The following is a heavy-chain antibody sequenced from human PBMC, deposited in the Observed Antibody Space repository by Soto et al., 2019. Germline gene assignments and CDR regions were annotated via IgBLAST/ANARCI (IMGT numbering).Heavy chain of an antibody. J-gene: IGHJ5*02. V-gene: IGHV4-34*01. CDR1: GGSFSGYY. D-gene: IGHD2-2*01. Sequence: QVQLQQWGAGLLKPSETLSLTCAVYGGSFSGYYWSWIRQPPGKGLEWIGEINHSGSTNYNPSLKSRVTISVDTSKNQFSLKLGSVTAADTAVYYCARGFDIVVVPAAIGNWFDPWGQGPLVTVSS. CDR2: INHSGST. CDR3: ARGFDIVVVPAAIGNWFDP.